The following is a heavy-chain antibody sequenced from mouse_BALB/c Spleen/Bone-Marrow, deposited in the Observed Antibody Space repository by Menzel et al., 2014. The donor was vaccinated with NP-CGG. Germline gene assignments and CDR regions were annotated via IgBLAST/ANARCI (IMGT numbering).Heavy chain of an antibody. CDR3: ARSGYYGSSPYYAMDY. CDR2: ISSGSSTI. V-gene: IGHV5-17*02. CDR1: GFTFSSFG. D-gene: IGHD1-1*01. J-gene: IGHJ4*01. Sequence: VMLVESGGGLVQPGGSRKLSCAASGFTFSSFGMHWVRQAPEKGLEWVAYISSGSSTIYYADTVKGRFTISRDNPKNTLFLQMTSLRSEDTAMYYCARSGYYGSSPYYAMDYWGQGTSVTVSS.